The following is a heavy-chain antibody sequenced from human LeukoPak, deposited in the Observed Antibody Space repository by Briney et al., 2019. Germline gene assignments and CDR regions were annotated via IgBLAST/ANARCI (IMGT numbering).Heavy chain of an antibody. J-gene: IGHJ4*02. CDR2: ISSSGSTI. Sequence: GGSLRLSCAASGFTFSTYEINWVRQAPGRGLEWVSYISSSGSTIFYADSVKGRFTISRDNAKNSLHLQMNSLRAEDTAVYYCAREKQQLEDYFDYWGQGTLVTVSS. D-gene: IGHD6-13*01. CDR3: AREKQQLEDYFDY. V-gene: IGHV3-48*03. CDR1: GFTFSTYE.